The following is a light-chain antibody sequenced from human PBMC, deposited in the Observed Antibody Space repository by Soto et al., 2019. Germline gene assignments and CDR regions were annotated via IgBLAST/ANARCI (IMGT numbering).Light chain of an antibody. CDR3: QQYGSSPWK. Sequence: VLTQSPATLSLSPRETATLSCMASQTVSSFLAWYQQKPGQAPRPLIHDSSDRATGIPDRFSGSGSGTDFTLTITRLEPEDFAVYYCQQYGSSPWKFGQGTKVDI. V-gene: IGKV3-20*01. CDR1: QTVSSF. CDR2: DSS. J-gene: IGKJ1*01.